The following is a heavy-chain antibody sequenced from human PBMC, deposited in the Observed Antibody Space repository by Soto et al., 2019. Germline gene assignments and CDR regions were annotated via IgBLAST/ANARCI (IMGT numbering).Heavy chain of an antibody. V-gene: IGHV4-59*01. CDR2: NHYSGGT. Sequence: SETLSLTCAVSGVSISNYYWSWMRQSPGRGLEWIGYNHYSGGTNYNPSLKSRVTISVDTSKNQFLLKLTSVTAADTAVYYCARAPGYYYMAVWGKGTTVTVSS. CDR1: GVSISNYY. CDR3: ARAPGYYYMAV. J-gene: IGHJ6*03.